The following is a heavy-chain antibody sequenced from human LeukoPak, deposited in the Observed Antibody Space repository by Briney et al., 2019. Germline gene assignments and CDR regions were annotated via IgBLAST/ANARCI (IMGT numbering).Heavy chain of an antibody. CDR3: ARVFRGAVTANWFDI. CDR2: IHDNGRT. D-gene: IGHD2-21*02. Sequence: PSETLSLSCTVSGGSINGNYWTWIRQPPGKGLEWIGSIHDNGRTSYNPSLASRVRLSIDKSTNEFSLNLRSVTAADTAVYFCARVFRGAVTANWFDIWGQGTLVTVSA. V-gene: IGHV4-59*01. J-gene: IGHJ5*02. CDR1: GGSINGNY.